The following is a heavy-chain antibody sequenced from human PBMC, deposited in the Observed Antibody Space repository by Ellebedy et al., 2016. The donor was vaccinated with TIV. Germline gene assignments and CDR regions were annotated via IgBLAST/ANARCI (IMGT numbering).Heavy chain of an antibody. V-gene: IGHV3-13*01. CDR2: SGSGGDS. Sequence: PGGSLRLSCAASGFRFSIYDMYWVRQAPGRGLEWVAASGSGGDSYYADSVRGRFTISRDYAKSSLFLQMDTLRAGDTAVYYCARDVSYSFAYWGQGALVTVSS. CDR1: GFRFSIYD. D-gene: IGHD3-10*01. J-gene: IGHJ4*02. CDR3: ARDVSYSFAY.